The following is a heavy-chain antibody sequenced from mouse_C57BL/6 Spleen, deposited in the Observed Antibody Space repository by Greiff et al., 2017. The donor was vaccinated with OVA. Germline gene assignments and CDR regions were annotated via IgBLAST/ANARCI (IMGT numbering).Heavy chain of an antibody. CDR1: GYTFTSYW. J-gene: IGHJ2*01. Sequence: VQLQQPGAELVKPGASVKLSCKASGYTFTSYWMQWVKQRPGQGLEWIGEIDPSDSYTNYNQKFKGKATLTVDTSSSTAYMQLSSLTSEDSAVYYCARGGQLRLLDYWGQGTTLTVSS. CDR3: ARGGQLRLLDY. CDR2: IDPSDSYT. D-gene: IGHD3-2*02. V-gene: IGHV1-50*01.